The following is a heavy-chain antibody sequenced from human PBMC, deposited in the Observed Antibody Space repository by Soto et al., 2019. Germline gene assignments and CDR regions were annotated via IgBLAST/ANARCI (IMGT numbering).Heavy chain of an antibody. CDR2: VHNRGST. Sequence: TSGTLSLTCTVSGDSISTYYWSWVRQPPGKGLEWIGYVHNRGSTDYTPSLKSRVTLSVDTSKKQFFLNLSSVTAADTAVYYWARQLPGYYDSSGYPDYGGQGTLVTRLL. D-gene: IGHD3-22*01. CDR1: GDSISTYY. V-gene: IGHV4-59*08. J-gene: IGHJ4*02. CDR3: ARQLPGYYDSSGYPDY.